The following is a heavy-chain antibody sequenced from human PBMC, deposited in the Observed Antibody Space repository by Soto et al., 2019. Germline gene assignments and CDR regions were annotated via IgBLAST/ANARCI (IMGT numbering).Heavy chain of an antibody. CDR3: AKPVQLTWCFGY. CDR1: GFTFSSYA. J-gene: IGHJ4*02. V-gene: IGHV3-23*01. CDR2: ISGSGGST. D-gene: IGHD5-18*01. Sequence: EVQLLEPGGGLVQPGGSLRLSCAASGFTFSSYAMSWVRQAPGKGLEWVSAISGSGGSTYYADSVKGRFTISRDNSKNTLYLQMNSLRAEDTAVYYCAKPVQLTWCFGYWGQGTLVTVSS.